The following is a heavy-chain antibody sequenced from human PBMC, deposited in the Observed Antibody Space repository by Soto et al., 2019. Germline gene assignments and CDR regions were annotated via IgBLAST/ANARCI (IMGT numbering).Heavy chain of an antibody. CDR2: MNPNSGNT. J-gene: IGHJ5*02. CDR1: GYTFTSYD. V-gene: IGHV1-8*01. Sequence: QVQLVQSGAEVKKPGASVKVFCKASGYTFTSYDFNWVRQATRQGLELMGWMNPNSGNTGYAQKFQGRVTMTRNTYISTADMELRSLRAQDTAVYYCARERSASCTGWFDHWGQGTLVTVSS. CDR3: ARERSASCTGWFDH. D-gene: IGHD2-8*01.